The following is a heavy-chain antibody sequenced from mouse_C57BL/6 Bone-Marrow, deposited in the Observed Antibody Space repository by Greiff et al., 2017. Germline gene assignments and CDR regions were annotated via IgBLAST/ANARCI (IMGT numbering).Heavy chain of an antibody. J-gene: IGHJ2*01. CDR1: GYTFTSYW. V-gene: IGHV1-50*01. CDR3: ARGNWGDY. D-gene: IGHD4-1*01. Sequence: QVQLQQPGAELVKPGASVKLSCKASGYTFTSYWMQWVKQRPGQGLEWIGEIDPSDSYTNYNQKFKGKATLTVDTSSSTAYIQLSSLTSGDSAVYYCARGNWGDYWGQGTTLTVSS. CDR2: IDPSDSYT.